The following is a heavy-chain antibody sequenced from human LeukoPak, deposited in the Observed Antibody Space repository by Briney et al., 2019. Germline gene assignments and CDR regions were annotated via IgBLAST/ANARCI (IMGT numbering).Heavy chain of an antibody. CDR1: GGSISSGDYS. CDR2: IYYSGST. CDR3: ARQLLAYCGGDCSD. Sequence: SQTLSLTCTVPGGSISSGDYSWSWIRQHPGKGLEWIGYIYYSGSTYYNPSLKSRVTISVDTSKNQFSLKLSSVTAADTAVYYCARQLLAYCGGDCSDWGQGTLVTVSS. V-gene: IGHV4-31*03. J-gene: IGHJ4*02. D-gene: IGHD2-21*02.